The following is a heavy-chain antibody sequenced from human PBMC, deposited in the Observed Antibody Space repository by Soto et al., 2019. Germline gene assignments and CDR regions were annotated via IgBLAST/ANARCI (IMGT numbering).Heavy chain of an antibody. CDR2: IIPIFGTA. CDR3: GTTIAVAESGMDV. V-gene: IGHV1-69*13. Sequence: SVKVSCKASGGTFISYVISWVRHAPGQGLEWMGGIIPIFGTANYAQKFQGRVTITADESTSTAYMELSSLRSEDTAVYYCGTTIAVAESGMDVWGQGTTVTVSS. J-gene: IGHJ6*02. D-gene: IGHD6-19*01. CDR1: GGTFISYV.